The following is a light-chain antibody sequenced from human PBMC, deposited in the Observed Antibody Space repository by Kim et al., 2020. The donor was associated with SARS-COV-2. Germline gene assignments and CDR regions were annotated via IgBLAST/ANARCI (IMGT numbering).Light chain of an antibody. CDR1: SSDVGGYNY. V-gene: IGLV2-11*01. Sequence: GQSVTISSTGTSSDVGGYNYVCWYQQHPGNAPKLMIYDVSKRPSGVPDRFSCSKSGNTASLTSSGLQAEDEADYYCCSYAGSYTLVFGGGTKVTVL. J-gene: IGLJ2*01. CDR3: CSYAGSYTLV. CDR2: DVS.